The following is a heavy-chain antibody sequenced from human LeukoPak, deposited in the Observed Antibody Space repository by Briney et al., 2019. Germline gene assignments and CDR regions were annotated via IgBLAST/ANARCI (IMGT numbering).Heavy chain of an antibody. D-gene: IGHD1-26*01. V-gene: IGHV1-69*04. CDR3: ARESYSGSYEDAFDI. J-gene: IGHJ3*02. CDR1: GGTFSSYA. CDR2: IIPILNIA. Sequence: GASVKVSCKASGGTFSSYAISWVRQAPGQGLEWMGRIIPILNIANYAQKFQGRVTITADKSTSTAYMELRSLRSDDTAVYYCARESYSGSYEDAFDIWGQGTMVTVSS.